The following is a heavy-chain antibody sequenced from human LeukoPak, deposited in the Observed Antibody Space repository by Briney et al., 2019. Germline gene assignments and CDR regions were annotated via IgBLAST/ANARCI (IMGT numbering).Heavy chain of an antibody. J-gene: IGHJ4*02. CDR3: ARLDCSGGRCYGFFDN. V-gene: IGHV5-51*01. CDR2: IYTDDSDT. Sequence: GESLKISCKGFGYTFTNYWIAWVRQMPGKGLEWMGIIYTDDSDTRYSLSFQGQVTISADRSSTTAHLKWSSLKASDTAIYYCARLDCSGGRCYGFFDNWGQGTLVTVSS. CDR1: GYTFTNYW. D-gene: IGHD2-15*01.